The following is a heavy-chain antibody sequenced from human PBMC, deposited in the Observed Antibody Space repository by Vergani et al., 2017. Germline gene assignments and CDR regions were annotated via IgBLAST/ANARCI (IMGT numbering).Heavy chain of an antibody. CDR3: VRSNYYDSSGSSDAFDI. J-gene: IGHJ3*02. V-gene: IGHV4-30-2*01. CDR1: GGSISSGGYS. CDR2: IYHSGST. D-gene: IGHD3-22*01. Sequence: QLQLQESGSGLVKPSQTLSLTCAVSGGSISSGGYSWSWIRQPPGKGLEWIGYIYHSGSTSYNPSLKSRVTISVDRSKNQFSLKLSSVTAADTAVYYCVRSNYYDSSGSSDAFDIWGQGTMVTVSS.